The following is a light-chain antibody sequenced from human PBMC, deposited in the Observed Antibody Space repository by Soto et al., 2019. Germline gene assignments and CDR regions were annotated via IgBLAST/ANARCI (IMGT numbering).Light chain of an antibody. Sequence: EIVMTQSPATLSVSPGERATLSCRASQSVSSNLAWYQQKPGQAPRLLIYGASTRATGIPARFSGSGSGRDFTLTISSLQSEDFAVYFCQHYDNWPPYTFGQGTKVDIK. CDR1: QSVSSN. CDR2: GAS. V-gene: IGKV3-15*01. CDR3: QHYDNWPPYT. J-gene: IGKJ2*01.